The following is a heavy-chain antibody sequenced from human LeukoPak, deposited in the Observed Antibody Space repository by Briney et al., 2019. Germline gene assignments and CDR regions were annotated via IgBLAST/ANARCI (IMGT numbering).Heavy chain of an antibody. CDR3: ASWPVGWYGEDS. Sequence: GGSLRLSCAATGLGVSSNFMSWVRQAPGKGLEWVSVIYGGGSTYYADSVKDRFTVSRDTPKNTLYLQMNSLRVEDTAVYYCASWPVGWYGEDSWGQGTLVTVSS. J-gene: IGHJ4*02. CDR2: IYGGGST. D-gene: IGHD6-19*01. V-gene: IGHV3-53*01. CDR1: GLGVSSNF.